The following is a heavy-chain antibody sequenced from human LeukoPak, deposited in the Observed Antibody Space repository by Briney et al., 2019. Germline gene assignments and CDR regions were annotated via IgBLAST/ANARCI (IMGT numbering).Heavy chain of an antibody. CDR1: GYTFTGYY. CDR2: INPNSGGT. J-gene: IGHJ4*02. Sequence: GASVKVSCKASGYTFTGYYMHWVRQAPGQGLEWMGLINPNSGGTNYAQKFQGRVTMTRDTSISTAYMELSRLRSDDTAVYYCARAPSIRVITNFDYWGQGTLVTVYS. D-gene: IGHD3-16*02. CDR3: ARAPSIRVITNFDY. V-gene: IGHV1-2*02.